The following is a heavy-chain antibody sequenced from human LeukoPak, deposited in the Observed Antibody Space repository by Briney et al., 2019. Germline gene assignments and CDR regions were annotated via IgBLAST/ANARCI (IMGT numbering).Heavy chain of an antibody. CDR3: ARVGRITMVRGVLYYFDY. Sequence: SETLSLTCAVYGGSFSGYYWSWIRQPPGKGLEWIGEINHSGSTNYNPSLTSRVTISVDTSKNQFSLKLSSVTAADTAVYYCARVGRITMVRGVLYYFDYWGQGTLVTVSS. CDR1: GGSFSGYY. J-gene: IGHJ4*02. V-gene: IGHV4-34*01. CDR2: INHSGST. D-gene: IGHD3-10*01.